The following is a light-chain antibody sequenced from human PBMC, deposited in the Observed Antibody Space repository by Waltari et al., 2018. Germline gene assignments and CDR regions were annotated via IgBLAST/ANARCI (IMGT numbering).Light chain of an antibody. CDR1: SRDVGGYKY. J-gene: IGLJ2*01. CDR3: SSYAVSNNLL. V-gene: IGLV2-8*01. CDR2: EVN. Sequence: QSALTQPPSASGSPGQSVTISCTGTSRDVGGYKYVSWYQQHPGKAPRIIIYEVNRRPSGVPDRFSGSKSGNTASLTVSGLQAEDEADYYCSSYAVSNNLLFGGGTKLTVL.